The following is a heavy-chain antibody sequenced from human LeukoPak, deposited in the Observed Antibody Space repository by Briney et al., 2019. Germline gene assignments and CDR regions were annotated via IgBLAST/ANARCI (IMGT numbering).Heavy chain of an antibody. CDR2: ISTNGDST. D-gene: IGHD6-13*01. CDR1: GFTFSAYG. CDR3: VKSRSWYHFDY. J-gene: IGHJ4*02. V-gene: IGHV3-64D*09. Sequence: QTGGSLRLSCSASGFTFSAYGMHWVRQTPGKGLEHVSAISTNGDSTYYADSVNGRFINSRDNPKNTLSLQMSSLRAEDTAIYYCVKSRSWYHFDYWGQGTLVTVSS.